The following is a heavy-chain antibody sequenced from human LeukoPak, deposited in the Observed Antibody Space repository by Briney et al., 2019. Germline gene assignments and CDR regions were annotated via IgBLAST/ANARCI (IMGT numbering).Heavy chain of an antibody. CDR2: IYYSGST. D-gene: IGHD1-1*01. Sequence: SETLSLTCTVSGGSISSSSYYWGWIRQPPGKGLEWIGNIYYSGSTYYNPSLKSRVTISVDTSKNQFSLKLSSVAAADTAVYYCATQLERLRFDYWGQGTLVTVSS. V-gene: IGHV4-39*01. CDR3: ATQLERLRFDY. CDR1: GGSISSSSYY. J-gene: IGHJ4*02.